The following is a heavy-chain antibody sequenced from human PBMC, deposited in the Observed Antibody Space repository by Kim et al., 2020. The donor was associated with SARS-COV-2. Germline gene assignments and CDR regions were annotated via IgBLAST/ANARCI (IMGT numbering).Heavy chain of an antibody. CDR3: ATYRQYSSSYSTVSGDY. D-gene: IGHD6-6*01. J-gene: IGHJ4*02. V-gene: IGHV4-34*01. CDR1: GGSFSGYY. CDR2: INHSGST. Sequence: SETLSLTCAVYGGSFSGYYWSWIRQPPGKGLEWIGEINHSGSTNYNPSLKSRVTISVDTSKNQFSLKLSSVTAADTAVYYCATYRQYSSSYSTVSGDYWGQGTLVTVSS.